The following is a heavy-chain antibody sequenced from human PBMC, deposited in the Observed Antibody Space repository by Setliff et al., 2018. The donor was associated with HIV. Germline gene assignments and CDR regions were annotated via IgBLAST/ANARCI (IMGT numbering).Heavy chain of an antibody. CDR2: INHRGST. V-gene: IGHV4-34*01. CDR3: ATWRGVGATA. D-gene: IGHD1-26*01. CDR1: GGSLSGYY. J-gene: IGHJ4*02. Sequence: LSLTCAVYGGSLSGYYWSWIRQSPGKGLEWIGEINHRGSTNYNPSFKSRVAISPDTSKNQFSLKMNSLTAADTAVYYCATWRGVGATAWGQGTLVTVS.